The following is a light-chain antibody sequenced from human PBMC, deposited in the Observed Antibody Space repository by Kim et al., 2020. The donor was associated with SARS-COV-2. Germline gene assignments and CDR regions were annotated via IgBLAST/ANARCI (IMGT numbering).Light chain of an antibody. J-gene: IGLJ3*02. CDR2: EDT. V-gene: IGLV3-25*03. CDR1: ALPKQY. CDR3: QSADSSDTFWV. Sequence: PGQTARITCSGDALPKQYAYWFQPKPGQAPVVLIYEDTERPSGIPERFSGSTSGTTVTLTISAVQAEDEADYYCQSADSSDTFWVFGGGTQLTVL.